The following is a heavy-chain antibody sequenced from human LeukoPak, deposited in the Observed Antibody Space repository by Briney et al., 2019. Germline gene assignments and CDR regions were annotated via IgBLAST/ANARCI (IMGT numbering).Heavy chain of an antibody. CDR2: ISSSGSTI. CDR1: GVTFSSYA. Sequence: GGSLRLSCAASGVTFSSYAMLWVREAPGEGLEWVAYISSSGSTIYYADSVKGRFTISRDNAKNSLYLQMNTLRAEDTAVYYCARGDYDFWRGYRLIAYFDYWGQGTLVTVSS. V-gene: IGHV3-48*03. D-gene: IGHD3-3*01. J-gene: IGHJ4*02. CDR3: ARGDYDFWRGYRLIAYFDY.